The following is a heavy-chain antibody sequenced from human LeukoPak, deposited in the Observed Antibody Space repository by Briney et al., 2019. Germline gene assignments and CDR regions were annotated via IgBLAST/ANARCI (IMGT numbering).Heavy chain of an antibody. CDR2: INHSGST. D-gene: IGHD3-22*01. J-gene: IGHJ5*02. CDR3: AKKTYYYDSSGYYFDP. CDR1: GGSFSGYY. V-gene: IGHV4-34*01. Sequence: PSETLSLTCAVYGGSFSGYYWSWIRQPPGKGLEWIGEINHSGSTNYNPSLKSRVTISVDTSKNQFSLKLSSVTAADTAVYYCAKKTYYYDSSGYYFDPWGQGTLVTVSS.